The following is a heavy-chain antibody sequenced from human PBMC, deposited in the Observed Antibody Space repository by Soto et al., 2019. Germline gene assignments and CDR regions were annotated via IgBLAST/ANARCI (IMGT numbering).Heavy chain of an antibody. V-gene: IGHV3-23*01. CDR3: AKDRREGGNSAFYFDF. CDR2: ISATGGGT. CDR1: GFKFSSYA. Sequence: GGSLRLSCAASGFKFSSYAMSWVRQAPGKGLEWVSLISATGGGTYYADSVKGRFTISRDNSDNTLYLQVHSLRAEDTAVYYCAKDRREGGNSAFYFDFWGQGAQVTVSS. D-gene: IGHD3-16*01. J-gene: IGHJ5*01.